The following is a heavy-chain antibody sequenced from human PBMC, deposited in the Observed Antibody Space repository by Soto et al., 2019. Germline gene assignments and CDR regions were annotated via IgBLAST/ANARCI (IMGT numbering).Heavy chain of an antibody. CDR3: ARINSYYYGMDV. CDR1: GFPLSTSGMR. J-gene: IGHJ6*02. V-gene: IGHV2-70*04. CDR2: IDWDDDK. Sequence: SGPTLVNPTQTLTLTCTFSGFPLSTSGMRVSWIRQPPGKALEWLARIDWDDDKFYSTSLKTRLTISKDTSKDQVVLTMTNMDPVDTATYYCARINSYYYGMDVWGQGTTVTVSS. D-gene: IGHD4-4*01.